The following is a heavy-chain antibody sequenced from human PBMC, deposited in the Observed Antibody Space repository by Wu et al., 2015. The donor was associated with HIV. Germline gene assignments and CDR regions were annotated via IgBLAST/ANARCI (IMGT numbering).Heavy chain of an antibody. D-gene: IGHD3-10*01. Sequence: QVQLVQSGAEVKKPGASVKVSCKASGYTFIDYYIHWVRQAPGQGLEWMGWINPNSGGTNYAQKFQYRVTMTRDTSTSTAHMELSRLRSDDTAVYYCARDRVTIAMLRGVSLDYWGQGTLVTVSS. CDR1: GYTFIDYY. J-gene: IGHJ4*02. CDR3: ARDRVTIAMLRGVSLDY. CDR2: INPNSGGT. V-gene: IGHV1-2*02.